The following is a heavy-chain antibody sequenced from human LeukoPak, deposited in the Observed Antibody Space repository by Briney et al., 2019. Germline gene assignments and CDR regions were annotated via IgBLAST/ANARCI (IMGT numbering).Heavy chain of an antibody. CDR1: GGSISSYY. V-gene: IGHV4-59*08. D-gene: IGHD3-22*01. J-gene: IGHJ5*02. CDR3: ARHRGTIRKYYYDSSGLNWFDP. Sequence: SETLSLTCAVSGGSISSYYWSWIRQPPGKGLEWIGYIYYSGSTNYNPSLKSRVTISVDTSKNQFSLKLSSVTAADTAVYYCARHRGTIRKYYYDSSGLNWFDPWGQGTLVTVSS. CDR2: IYYSGST.